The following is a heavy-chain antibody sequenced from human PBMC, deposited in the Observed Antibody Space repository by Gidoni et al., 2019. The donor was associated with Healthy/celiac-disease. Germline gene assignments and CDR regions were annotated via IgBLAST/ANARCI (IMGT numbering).Heavy chain of an antibody. CDR1: GYSISSGYY. CDR3: ARMTEAVAGRAEYFQH. CDR2: IYHSGST. D-gene: IGHD6-19*01. Sequence: QVQLQESDPGLVKPSETLSLTCAVSGYSISSGYYWGWIRQPPGKWLEWIGSIYHSGSTYYNPSLKSRVTISVDTSKNQFSLKLSSVTAADTAVYYCARMTEAVAGRAEYFQHWGQGTLVTVSS. V-gene: IGHV4-38-2*01. J-gene: IGHJ1*01.